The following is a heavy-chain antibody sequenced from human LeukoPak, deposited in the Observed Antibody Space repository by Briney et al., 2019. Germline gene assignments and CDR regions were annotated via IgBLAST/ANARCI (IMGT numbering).Heavy chain of an antibody. CDR1: GFTFSSYA. CDR2: ISYDGSNK. Sequence: GGSLRLSCAASGFTFSSYAMHWVRQAPGKGLEWVAVISYDGSNKYYADSVKGRFTISRDNSKNTLYLQMNSLRAEDTAVYYCAKSWDVWGKGTTVTVSS. J-gene: IGHJ6*04. V-gene: IGHV3-30*04. CDR3: AKSWDV.